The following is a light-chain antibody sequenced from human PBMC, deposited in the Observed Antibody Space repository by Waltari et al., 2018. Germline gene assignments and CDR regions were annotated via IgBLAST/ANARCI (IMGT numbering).Light chain of an antibody. V-gene: IGLV4-69*01. CDR3: QSWGTGIPWV. CDR2: LNSDGSH. J-gene: IGLJ3*02. CDR1: RGPSSYA. Sequence: QLVLTQSPSASASLGASVKLTCPLSRGPSSYAIAWPQQQPEKGPRYLMKLNSDGSHSKGDGIPDRFSGSSSGAERSLTISNLQSEDEADYYCQSWGTGIPWVFGGGTKLTVL.